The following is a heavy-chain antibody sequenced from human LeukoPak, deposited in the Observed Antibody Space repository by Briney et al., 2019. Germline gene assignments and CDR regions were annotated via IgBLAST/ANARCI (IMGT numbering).Heavy chain of an antibody. CDR3: ARVVALGGDYDILTGYYGFDY. CDR2: IYYSGST. D-gene: IGHD3-9*01. J-gene: IGHJ4*02. CDR1: GGSINSGGYY. V-gene: IGHV4-31*03. Sequence: SETLSLTCTVSGGSINSGGYYRSWIRQHPGKGLEWIGYIYYSGSTYYNPSLKSRVTISVDTSKNQFSLKLSSVTAADTAVYYCARVVALGGDYDILTGYYGFDYWGQGTLVTVSS.